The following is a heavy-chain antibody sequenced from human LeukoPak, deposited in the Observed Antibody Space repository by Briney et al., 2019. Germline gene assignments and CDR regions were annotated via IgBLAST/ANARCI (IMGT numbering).Heavy chain of an antibody. Sequence: GSLRLSCAASGFTFSSYAMSWVRQAPGKGLEWVSAMSGSGKNTWYADSVKGRFIISRDNSRNTLYLQMNSLRAEDTAVYYCAKPLHDYGDSYFDYWGQGTLVTVSS. D-gene: IGHD4/OR15-4a*01. CDR3: AKPLHDYGDSYFDY. V-gene: IGHV3-23*01. CDR1: GFTFSSYA. CDR2: MSGSGKNT. J-gene: IGHJ4*02.